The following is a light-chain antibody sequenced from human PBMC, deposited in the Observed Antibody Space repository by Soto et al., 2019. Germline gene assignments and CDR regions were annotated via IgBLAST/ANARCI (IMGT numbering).Light chain of an antibody. Sequence: DIQTTQSPSSVSASVGDRVTITCRASQGISSCLAWYQQKTGKAPKLLIYAASSLQSGATSRFSGSGSWTDFTLTISSLQPEDFATYYCEHANSFTLTFGGGTKVEIK. CDR3: EHANSFTLT. V-gene: IGKV1D-12*01. CDR1: QGISSC. CDR2: AAS. J-gene: IGKJ4*01.